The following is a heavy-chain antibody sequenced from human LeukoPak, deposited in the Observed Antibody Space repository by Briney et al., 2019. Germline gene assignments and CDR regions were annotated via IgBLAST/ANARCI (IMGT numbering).Heavy chain of an antibody. Sequence: GSLRLSCAASGFTFSSYEMNWVRQAPGKGLEWVSYISSSGSTIYYADSVKGRFTISRDNSENSLYLQMNSLRTEDTALYYCAKDASNSYGVIWYFDFWGRGALVTVSS. CDR3: AKDASNSYGVIWYFDF. CDR2: ISSSGSTI. D-gene: IGHD4-17*01. V-gene: IGHV3-48*03. CDR1: GFTFSSYE. J-gene: IGHJ2*01.